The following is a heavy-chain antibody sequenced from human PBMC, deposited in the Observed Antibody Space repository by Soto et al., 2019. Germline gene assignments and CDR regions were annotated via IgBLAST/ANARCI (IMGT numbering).Heavy chain of an antibody. CDR1: GFTLSSYS. Sequence: EVQLVESGGGLVQPGGSLRLSCVASGFTLSSYSMNWVCQAPGKGLEWISYISSGSDTIYYADSVKGRFTVSRDNAKNSLYLQMNSLRDEDTAVYYCARPGEGVLFYYALDVWGQGTTVTVSS. J-gene: IGHJ6*02. V-gene: IGHV3-48*02. CDR2: ISSGSDTI. D-gene: IGHD3-16*01. CDR3: ARPGEGVLFYYALDV.